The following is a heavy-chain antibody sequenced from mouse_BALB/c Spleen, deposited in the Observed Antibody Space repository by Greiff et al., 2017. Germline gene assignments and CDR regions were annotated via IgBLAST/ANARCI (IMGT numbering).Heavy chain of an antibody. CDR1: GFSLTSYG. CDR3: AKNLLAYYGNYGAMDY. D-gene: IGHD2-10*01. Sequence: VQLVESGPSLVQPSQSLSITCTVSGFSLTSYGVHWVRQSPGKGLEWLGVIWRGGSTDYNAAFMSRLSITKDNSKSQVFFKMNSLQADDTAIYYCAKNLLAYYGNYGAMDYWGQGTSVTVSS. J-gene: IGHJ4*01. CDR2: IWRGGST. V-gene: IGHV2-5-1*01.